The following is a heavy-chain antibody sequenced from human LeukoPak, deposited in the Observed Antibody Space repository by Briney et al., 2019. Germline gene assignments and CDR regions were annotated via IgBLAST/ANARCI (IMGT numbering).Heavy chain of an antibody. CDR3: ARVRDGGLDY. Sequence: SETLSLTCTVSGGSISRYYWSWIRQPAGKGLEWIGRIHSTGSTNYNSSLKNRVTMSVDTSKNQFSLKLSSVTAADTAVYYCARVRDGGLDYWGQGTLVTVSS. J-gene: IGHJ4*02. CDR2: IHSTGST. D-gene: IGHD5-24*01. V-gene: IGHV4-4*07. CDR1: GGSISRYY.